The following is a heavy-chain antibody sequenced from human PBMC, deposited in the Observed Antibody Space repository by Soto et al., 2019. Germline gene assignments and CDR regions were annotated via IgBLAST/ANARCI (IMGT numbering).Heavy chain of an antibody. CDR1: GFTFSDYY. D-gene: IGHD5-12*01. V-gene: IGHV3-11*01. CDR3: ARPRYSGYDTLYYFDY. CDR2: ISSSGSTI. J-gene: IGHJ4*02. Sequence: PGGSLRLSCAASGFTFSDYYMSWVRQAPGKGLEWVSYISSSGSTIYYADSVKGRFTISRDNANNSLYLQMNSLRAEDTAVYYCARPRYSGYDTLYYFDYWGQGTLVTVSS.